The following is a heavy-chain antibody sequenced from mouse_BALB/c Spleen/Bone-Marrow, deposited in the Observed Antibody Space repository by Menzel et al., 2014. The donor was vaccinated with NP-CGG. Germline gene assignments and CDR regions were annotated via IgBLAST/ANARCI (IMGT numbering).Heavy chain of an antibody. CDR3: ARSDYRYDPFAY. CDR1: GYTFTDYW. D-gene: IGHD2-14*01. V-gene: IGHV1-69*01. J-gene: IGHJ3*01. CDR2: IDTSDSYT. Sequence: VQLQQSGAELVMPGASVKMSCKASGYTFTDYWMHWVKQRPGQGLEWIGAIDTSDSYTSCNQKFKGKATLTVDESSSTAYMQLSSLTSEDSAVYYCARSDYRYDPFAYWGQGTLVTVSA.